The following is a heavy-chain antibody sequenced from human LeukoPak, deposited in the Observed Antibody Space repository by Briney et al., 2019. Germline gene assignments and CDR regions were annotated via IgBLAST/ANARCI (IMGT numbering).Heavy chain of an antibody. V-gene: IGHV3-7*01. CDR1: GFTFSSYW. D-gene: IGHD3-3*01. J-gene: IGHJ3*02. Sequence: GGSLRLSCAASGFTFSSYWMSWVRQAPGKGLEWVANIKQDGSEKYYVDSVKGRFTISRDNAKNSLYLQMNSLRAEDTAVYYCASSTGGLRFLEWLLWDDAFDIWGQGTMVTVSS. CDR3: ASSTGGLRFLEWLLWDDAFDI. CDR2: IKQDGSEK.